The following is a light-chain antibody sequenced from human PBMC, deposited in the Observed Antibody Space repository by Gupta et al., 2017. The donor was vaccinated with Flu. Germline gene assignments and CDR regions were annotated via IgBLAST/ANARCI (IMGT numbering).Light chain of an antibody. CDR1: QTINLNY. CDR2: AAS. Sequence: TMSLSPGESATLSCRASQTINLNYLAWFQQKSGQAPRLLVYAASTRATGIPDRFSGSASGTDFTLTISRLEPEDFAAYYCQQYGSTRGSSFGQGTHLGIK. J-gene: IGKJ2*03. V-gene: IGKV3-20*01. CDR3: QQYGSTRGSS.